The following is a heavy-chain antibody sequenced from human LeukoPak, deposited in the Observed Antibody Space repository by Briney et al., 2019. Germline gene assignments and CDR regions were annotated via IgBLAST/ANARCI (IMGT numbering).Heavy chain of an antibody. J-gene: IGHJ3*02. V-gene: IGHV1-24*01. D-gene: IGHD2-2*01. Sequence: ASVKVSCKVSGYTLTELSMHWVRQAPGKGLEWMGGFDPEDGETIYAQKFQGRVTMTEDTSTDTAYMELSSLRSEDTAVYYCATDERYQLLTQAFDIWGQGTMVTVSS. CDR1: GYTLTELS. CDR3: ATDERYQLLTQAFDI. CDR2: FDPEDGET.